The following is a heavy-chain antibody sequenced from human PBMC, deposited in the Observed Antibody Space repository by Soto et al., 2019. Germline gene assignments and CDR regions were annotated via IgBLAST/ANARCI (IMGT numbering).Heavy chain of an antibody. CDR3: ARDPRKYYYDSSGYKRVDWFDP. CDR1: GGSISSYY. J-gene: IGHJ5*02. D-gene: IGHD3-22*01. Sequence: SGPLSHTCTVSGGSISSYYGSWIRQKPGKGLEWIGYIYYSGSTNYNPSLKSRVTISVDTSKNQFSLKLSSVTAADTAVYYCARDPRKYYYDSSGYKRVDWFDPWGQGTLVTVSS. V-gene: IGHV4-59*01. CDR2: IYYSGST.